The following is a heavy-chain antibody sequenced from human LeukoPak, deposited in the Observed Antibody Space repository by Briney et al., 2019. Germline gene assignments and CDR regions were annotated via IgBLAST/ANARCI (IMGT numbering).Heavy chain of an antibody. J-gene: IGHJ4*02. CDR2: IIPIFGIA. Sequence: SVKVSCKASGGTFSSYAISWVRQAPGQGLEWMGRIIPIFGIANYAQKFQGRVTITADKSTSTAYMELSSLRSEDTAVYYCVREEEKVVAGPHFDYWGQGTLVTVSS. D-gene: IGHD6-19*01. CDR3: VREEEKVVAGPHFDY. CDR1: GGTFSSYA. V-gene: IGHV1-69*04.